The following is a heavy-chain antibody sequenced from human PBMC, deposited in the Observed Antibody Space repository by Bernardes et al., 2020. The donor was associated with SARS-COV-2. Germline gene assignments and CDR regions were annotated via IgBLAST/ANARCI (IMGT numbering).Heavy chain of an antibody. CDR1: GFTFSSYT. V-gene: IGHV3-21*01. D-gene: IGHD3-16*02. Sequence: GGSLRLSCPASGFTFSSYTMNWVRQAPGKGLEWVSSIISIISYIYYADSVKGRFTISRDNAKKSLYLEMNSLRVEDTAVYYCARDLDDYVWGSYRYYDYWGQGTLVTVSS. J-gene: IGHJ4*02. CDR2: IISIISYI. CDR3: ARDLDDYVWGSYRYYDY.